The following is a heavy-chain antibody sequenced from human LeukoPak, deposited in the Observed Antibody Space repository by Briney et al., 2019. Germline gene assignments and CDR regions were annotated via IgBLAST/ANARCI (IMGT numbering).Heavy chain of an antibody. CDR1: GFTFSSHS. D-gene: IGHD2-21*02. Sequence: PGRSLRLSCAASGFTFSSHSMHWVRQAPGKGLEYVSAISGDGGTIYYADSVKGRFITSRDNSKNTLYLQMGSLRTEDMAMYYCARESLSGDTGDYWGQGTLVTVSS. CDR2: ISGDGGTI. V-gene: IGHV3-64*02. CDR3: ARESLSGDTGDY. J-gene: IGHJ4*02.